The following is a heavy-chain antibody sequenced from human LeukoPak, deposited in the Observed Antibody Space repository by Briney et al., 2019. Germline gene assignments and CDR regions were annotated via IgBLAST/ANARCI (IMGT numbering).Heavy chain of an antibody. V-gene: IGHV4-38-2*02. J-gene: IGHJ4*02. CDR2: IYHSGST. Sequence: PSETLSLTCTVSGYSISSGYYWGWIRQPPGKGLEWIGSIYHSGSTYYNPSLKSRVTISVDTSKNQFSLKLSSVTAADTAVYYCARSPKVGTGEPYIDYWGQGTLVTVSS. CDR3: ARSPKVGTGEPYIDY. D-gene: IGHD3-10*01. CDR1: GYSISSGYY.